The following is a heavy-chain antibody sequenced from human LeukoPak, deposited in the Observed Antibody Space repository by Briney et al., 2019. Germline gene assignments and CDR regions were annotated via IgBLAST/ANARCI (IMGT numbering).Heavy chain of an antibody. V-gene: IGHV3-33*06. Sequence: GGSLRLSCAASGFTFSSYGMHWVRQAPGKGLEWVAVIWYDGSNKYYADSVKGRFTISRDNSKNTLYLQMKSLRAEDTAVYYCAKAQCSSASCYNFDYWGQGTLVTVSS. CDR2: IWYDGSNK. CDR3: AKAQCSSASCYNFDY. CDR1: GFTFSSYG. D-gene: IGHD2-2*02. J-gene: IGHJ4*02.